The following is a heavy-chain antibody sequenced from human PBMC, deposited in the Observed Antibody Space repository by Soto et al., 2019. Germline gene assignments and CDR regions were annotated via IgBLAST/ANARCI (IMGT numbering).Heavy chain of an antibody. CDR2: IKEDGSEK. Sequence: GGTLRLSGAAAGFIVANWWMRWVRQVPGQGLEWLANIKEDGSEKYYVDSVKGRFTISRDNAKNSLYLQMNSLRAEDTAVYYCASPPWGTVSCFHWGQGTLVTVSS. J-gene: IGHJ4*02. D-gene: IGHD1-7*01. V-gene: IGHV3-7*01. CDR3: ASPPWGTVSCFH. CDR1: GFIVANWW.